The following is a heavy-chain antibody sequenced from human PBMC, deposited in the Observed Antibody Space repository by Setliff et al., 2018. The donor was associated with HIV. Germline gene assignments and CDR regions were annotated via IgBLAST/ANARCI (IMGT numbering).Heavy chain of an antibody. V-gene: IGHV3-30*04. J-gene: IGHJ4*02. D-gene: IGHD3-10*01. CDR2: ISYDGRNT. CDR1: AFTFSSHA. CDR3: AREGGSPRYFDY. Sequence: PGGSLRLSCVDSAFTFSSHAMHWVRQTPGKGLEWVAVISYDGRNTYYGDSVKGRFTVSRDNSKNTLFLQMNSLRLEDTAVYYCAREGGSPRYFDYWGQGTLVTVSS.